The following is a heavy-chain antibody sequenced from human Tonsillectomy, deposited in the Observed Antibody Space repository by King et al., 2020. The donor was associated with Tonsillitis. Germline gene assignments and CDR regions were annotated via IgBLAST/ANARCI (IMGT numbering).Heavy chain of an antibody. J-gene: IGHJ6*02. CDR1: GFTFSSYS. Sequence: VQLVESGGGVVQPGRSLRLSCAASGFTFSSYSMHWVRQAPGKGLEWVAVISYDGSKKYYADSVKGRFTISRDNSKKTLYLQMNSLRAEDTAVYYCARDGAAAAGTGRHYYYGMDVWGQGTTVTVSS. CDR3: ARDGAAAAGTGRHYYYGMDV. V-gene: IGHV3-30-3*01. CDR2: ISYDGSKK. D-gene: IGHD6-13*01.